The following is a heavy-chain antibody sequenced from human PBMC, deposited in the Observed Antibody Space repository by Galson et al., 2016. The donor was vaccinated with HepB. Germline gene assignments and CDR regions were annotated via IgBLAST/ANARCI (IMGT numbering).Heavy chain of an antibody. V-gene: IGHV3-23*01. D-gene: IGHD3-22*01. CDR2: IVGSGGST. Sequence: SLRLSCAASGFTFSSSAMSWVRQAPGKGLEWVSTIVGSGGSTFYADSVKGRFTISRDISRNTLYLQVGSLRAEDTAVYYCAKDRYDSIGYYYVAWGQGTLVTVSS. CDR3: AKDRYDSIGYYYVA. CDR1: GFTFSSSA. J-gene: IGHJ4*02.